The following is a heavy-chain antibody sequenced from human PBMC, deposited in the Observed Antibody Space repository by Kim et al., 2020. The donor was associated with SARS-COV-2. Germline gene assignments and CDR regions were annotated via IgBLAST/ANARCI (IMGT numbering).Heavy chain of an antibody. V-gene: IGHV4-59*01. CDR2: IYYSGST. J-gene: IGHJ3*02. D-gene: IGHD3-10*01. CDR3: ARGPTHYGSGSLWADGVFDI. Sequence: SETLSLTCIVSGGSISSYYWSWIRQPPGKGLEWIGYIYYSGSTNYNPSLKSRVTISVDTSKNQFSLKLSSVTAADTAVYYCARGPTHYGSGSLWADGVFDIWGQGTMVTVSS. CDR1: GGSISSYY.